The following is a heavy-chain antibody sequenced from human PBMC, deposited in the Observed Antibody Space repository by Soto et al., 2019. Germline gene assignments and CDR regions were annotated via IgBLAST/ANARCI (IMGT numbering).Heavy chain of an antibody. V-gene: IGHV5-51*01. Sequence: PGESLKISCMCSGYSFTSYWLGWVRQMRGKVLERKTFFSPADAHTRPRPSFQGQFTISADTPISTAYLQWSSLKASDTAMYYCARRNCRSSSCYGNWFDPWGQGTLVTVSS. CDR3: ARRNCRSSSCYGNWFDP. J-gene: IGHJ5*02. CDR1: GYSFTSYW. CDR2: FSPADAHT. D-gene: IGHD2-2*01.